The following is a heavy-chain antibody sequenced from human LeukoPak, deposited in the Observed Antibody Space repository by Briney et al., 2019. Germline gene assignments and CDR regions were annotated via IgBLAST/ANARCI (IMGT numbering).Heavy chain of an antibody. D-gene: IGHD6-13*01. V-gene: IGHV1-18*01. CDR2: ISAYNGNT. J-gene: IGHJ4*02. Sequence: GASVKVSCKASGYTFTSYGISWVRQAPGQGLEWMGWISAYNGNTNYAQKLQGRVTMTTDTSTSTAYMELRSLRSDDTAVYYCARVGDSSSWSQRRFFDYWGQGTLVTVSS. CDR1: GYTFTSYG. CDR3: ARVGDSSSWSQRRFFDY.